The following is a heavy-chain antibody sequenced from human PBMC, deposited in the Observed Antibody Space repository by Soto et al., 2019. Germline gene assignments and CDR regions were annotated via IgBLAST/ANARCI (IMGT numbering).Heavy chain of an antibody. CDR2: IDAGEGNA. V-gene: IGHV1-3*01. J-gene: IGHJ4*02. D-gene: IGHD6-6*01. Sequence: QVQLMQSGAEVKKPGASVKVSCKASGYPFNNYAIHWVRQAPGQSLEHMGWIDAGEGNAEYSQQFQGRVTITRDTSASTVFLELNSLNFEYPAVYYCAKDKSTRRARPNNYKAWGRGPLVTLYS. CDR3: AKDKSTRRARPNNYKA. CDR1: GYPFNNYA.